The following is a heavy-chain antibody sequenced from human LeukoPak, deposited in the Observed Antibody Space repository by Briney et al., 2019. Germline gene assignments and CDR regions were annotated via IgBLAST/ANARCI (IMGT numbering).Heavy chain of an antibody. CDR3: ARVGNTGDAVIIPAAMGFDN. V-gene: IGHV3-48*01. J-gene: IGHJ4*02. CDR1: GFIFGDYN. Sequence: GGSLRLSCAASGFIFGDYNMNWVRQVPGKGLEWISYMSSTSTTIFYADSVKGRFTISRDNAKNSLYLQMNSLRAEDTAVYFCARVGNTGDAVIIPAAMGFDNWGQGTVVTVSS. D-gene: IGHD2-2*01. CDR2: MSSTSTTI.